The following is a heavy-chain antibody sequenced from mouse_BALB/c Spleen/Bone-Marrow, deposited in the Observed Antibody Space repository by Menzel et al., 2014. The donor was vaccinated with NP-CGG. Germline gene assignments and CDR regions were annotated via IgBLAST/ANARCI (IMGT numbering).Heavy chain of an antibody. V-gene: IGHV1-7*01. J-gene: IGHJ3*01. CDR1: GYTLTNYW. Sequence: VQLQQSGAELAKPRASVKMSCKASGYTLTNYWMHWVKQRPGQGLEWIGYIDPSTGYTEYNQKFKDKATLTADKSSSTAYMQLSSLTSEDSAVYYCARGGIYDGYSYWGQGTLVTVSA. CDR3: ARGGIYDGYSY. CDR2: IDPSTGYT. D-gene: IGHD2-3*01.